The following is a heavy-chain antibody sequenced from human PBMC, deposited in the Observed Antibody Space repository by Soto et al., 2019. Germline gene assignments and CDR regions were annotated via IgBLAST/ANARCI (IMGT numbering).Heavy chain of an antibody. CDR3: ARDSRYRLGFDY. CDR2: INHSGST. Sequence: QVQLQQWGAGLLKHSETLSLTCAVYGGSFSGYYWSWISQPPGKGLEWIGEINHSGSTNYNPSLKSRVTISVDTYKNQFSLKLSSVTAADTAVYYCARDSRYRLGFDYWVQGTLVTVSS. V-gene: IGHV4-34*01. D-gene: IGHD5-12*01. J-gene: IGHJ4*02. CDR1: GGSFSGYY.